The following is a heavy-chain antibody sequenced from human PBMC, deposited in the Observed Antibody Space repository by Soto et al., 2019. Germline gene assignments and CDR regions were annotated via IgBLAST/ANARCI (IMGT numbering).Heavy chain of an antibody. CDR3: AALWFVELAFNY. CDR2: VYHNGIM. V-gene: IGHV4-38-2*02. CDR1: GYSIRSGYY. Sequence: PSETLSLTCSVSGYSIRSGYYWGWVRQAPGKGLEWLGSVYHNGIMFHNPSFQSRVTISVDTSKNQFSLNLRSVTAADTAVYYCAALWFVELAFNYWGHGIRFTVSS. D-gene: IGHD3-10*01. J-gene: IGHJ4*01.